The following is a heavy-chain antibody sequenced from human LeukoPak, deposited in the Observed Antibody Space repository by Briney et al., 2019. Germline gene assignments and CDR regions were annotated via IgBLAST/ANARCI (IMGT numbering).Heavy chain of an antibody. V-gene: IGHV1-46*01. J-gene: IGHJ4*02. CDR3: ARDLVGATGGGY. Sequence: ASVKVSCKASGYTFTSYYMHWVRQAPGQGLEWMGIINPSGGSTSYAQKFQGRVTMTRDTSTSTVYMGLSSLRSEDTAVYYCARDLVGATGGGYWGQGTLVTVSS. CDR2: INPSGGST. CDR1: GYTFTSYY. D-gene: IGHD1-26*01.